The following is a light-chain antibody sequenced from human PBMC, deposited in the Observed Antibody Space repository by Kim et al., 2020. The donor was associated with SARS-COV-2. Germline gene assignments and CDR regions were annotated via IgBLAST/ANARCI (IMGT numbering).Light chain of an antibody. V-gene: IGKV4-1*01. CDR3: QQYYSTPPS. CDR2: WAS. Sequence: ASLNCKSSQTVLYNSNNKIYLAWYQQKPGQAPKLLIYWASIRESGVSDRFSGSGSETDFTLTISSLQAEDVAVYYCQQYYSTPPSFGQGTKLEI. J-gene: IGKJ2*03. CDR1: QTVLYNSNNKIY.